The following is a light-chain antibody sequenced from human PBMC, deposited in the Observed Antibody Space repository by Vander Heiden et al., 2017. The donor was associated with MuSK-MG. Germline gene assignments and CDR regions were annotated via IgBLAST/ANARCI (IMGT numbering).Light chain of an antibody. V-gene: IGKV2-30*01. J-gene: IGKJ5*01. CDR1: LRLVYTDGNTF. CDR3: IQLAHWPPIT. CDR2: EIS. Sequence: DVVTTQSPLSLPVTLGQPASISCRSSLRLVYTDGNTFFSCFQQRPGQSPRRLIYEISKRHSGVPEALSGSGSGTDCALKSSRVEADDVGFYYGIQLAHWPPITFGQGTRLEI.